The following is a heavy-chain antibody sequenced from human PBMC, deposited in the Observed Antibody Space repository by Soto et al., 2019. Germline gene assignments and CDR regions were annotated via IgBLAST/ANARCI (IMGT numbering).Heavy chain of an antibody. CDR3: ARCPRRGSGSVWPFDI. CDR1: GYNFTHHW. Sequence: EVQLVQSGAEVKKPGESLKISCKGSGYNFTHHWIGWVRQMPGKGLDWMGIIFPDDSDTRYSPSFQGQVTISADKSITTAYLQWISLKASDTAMYYCARCPRRGSGSVWPFDIWGQGTLVTVSP. J-gene: IGHJ3*02. CDR2: IFPDDSDT. D-gene: IGHD3-10*01. V-gene: IGHV5-51*03.